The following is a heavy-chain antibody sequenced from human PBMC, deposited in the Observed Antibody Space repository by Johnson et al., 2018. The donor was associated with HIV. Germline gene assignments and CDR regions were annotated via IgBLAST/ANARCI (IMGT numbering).Heavy chain of an antibody. V-gene: IGHV3-66*01. CDR1: GFTFSSYA. J-gene: IGHJ3*02. CDR3: AREGATIEGRSTFDI. Sequence: MQLVESGGGLVQPGGSLRLSCAASGFTFSSYAMHWVRQAPGKGLEWVSVIYSGGSTYYADSVTGRFTISRDISKNTLYLQMNSLRAEDTAVYYCAREGATIEGRSTFDIWGPGTMVTVSS. CDR2: IYSGGST. D-gene: IGHD5-12*01.